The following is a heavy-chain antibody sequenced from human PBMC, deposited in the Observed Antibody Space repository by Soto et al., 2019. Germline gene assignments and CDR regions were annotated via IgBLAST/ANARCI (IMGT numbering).Heavy chain of an antibody. J-gene: IGHJ6*02. D-gene: IGHD4-17*01. V-gene: IGHV1-18*01. CDR1: GYTFTSYG. Sequence: ASVKVSCKASGYTFTSYGISWVRQAPGQGLEWMGWISAYNGNTNYAQKLQGRVTMTTDTSTSTAYMELRSLRSDDTAVYYCARVGTTVGYYYGMDVWGQGTTVTVSS. CDR3: ARVGTTVGYYYGMDV. CDR2: ISAYNGNT.